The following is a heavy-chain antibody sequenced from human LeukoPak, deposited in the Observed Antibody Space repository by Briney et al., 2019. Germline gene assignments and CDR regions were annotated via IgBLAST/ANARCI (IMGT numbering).Heavy chain of an antibody. J-gene: IGHJ4*02. CDR3: ARDHNYAFDN. CDR1: GFPFIEYS. CDR2: IGIDSGNT. V-gene: IGHV3-48*01. Sequence: VGSLRLSCTASGFPFIEYSMNWVRQVPGKGLEWIAYIGIDSGNTKYADSVRGRFTISADKTKNSLYLQMNSLRVDDTAVYYCARDHNYAFDNWGQGTLVSVAS. D-gene: IGHD1-1*01.